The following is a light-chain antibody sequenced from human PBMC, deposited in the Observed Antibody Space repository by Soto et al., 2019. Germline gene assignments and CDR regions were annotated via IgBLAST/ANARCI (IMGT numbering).Light chain of an antibody. CDR2: EVN. CDR3: SSYTSSNTLEV. J-gene: IGLJ1*01. Sequence: QSALIQPASVSGSPGQSITISCTGTSRDVGGSNYVSWYQHHPHRAPKLLIYEVNYRPSGVSSRFSGSKSGNTASLTISGLQAEYEADYYCSSYTSSNTLEVFGVGTKLTVL. V-gene: IGLV2-14*01. CDR1: SRDVGGSNY.